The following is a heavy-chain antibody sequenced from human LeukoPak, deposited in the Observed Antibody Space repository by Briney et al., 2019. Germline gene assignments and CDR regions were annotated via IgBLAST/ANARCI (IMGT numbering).Heavy chain of an antibody. CDR3: ARDPPVLGPQLLWFGAPDAFDI. V-gene: IGHV1-18*01. Sequence: ASVKVSCKASGYTFTSYGISWVRQAAGQGLEWMGWISAYNGNTNYAQKLQSRVTMTTDTSTSTAYMELRSLRSDDTAVYYCARDPPVLGPQLLWFGAPDAFDIWGQGTMVTVSS. D-gene: IGHD3-10*01. CDR2: ISAYNGNT. J-gene: IGHJ3*02. CDR1: GYTFTSYG.